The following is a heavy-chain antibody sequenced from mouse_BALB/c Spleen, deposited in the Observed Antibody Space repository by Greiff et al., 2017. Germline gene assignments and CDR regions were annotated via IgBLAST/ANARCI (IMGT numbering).Heavy chain of an antibody. J-gene: IGHJ4*01. Sequence: EVKLVESGGGLVKPGGSLKLSCAASGFTFSSYAMSWVRQTPEKRLEWVASISSGGSTYDPDSVKGRFTISRDNARNILYLQMSSLRSEDTAMYYCARSDGYYRYAMDYWGQGTSVTVSS. CDR2: ISSGGST. V-gene: IGHV5-6-5*01. CDR3: ARSDGYYRYAMDY. CDR1: GFTFSSYA. D-gene: IGHD2-3*01.